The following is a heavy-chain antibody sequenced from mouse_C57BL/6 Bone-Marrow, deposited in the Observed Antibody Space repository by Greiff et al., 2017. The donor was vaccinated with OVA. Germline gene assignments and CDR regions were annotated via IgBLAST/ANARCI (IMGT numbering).Heavy chain of an antibody. Sequence: QVQLQQSGAELVMPGASVKLSCKASGYTFTSYWMHWVKQRPGQGLEWIGEIDPSDSYTNYNQKFQGKFTFTVDKSSSTAYMQLSRLTSDDSAVYYCARSDGYYFTWFAYWGQGTLVTVSA. J-gene: IGHJ3*01. D-gene: IGHD2-3*01. CDR2: IDPSDSYT. V-gene: IGHV1-69*01. CDR1: GYTFTSYW. CDR3: ARSDGYYFTWFAY.